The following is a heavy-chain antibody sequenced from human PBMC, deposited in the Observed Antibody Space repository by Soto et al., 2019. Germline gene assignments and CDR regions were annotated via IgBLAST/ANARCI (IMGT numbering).Heavy chain of an antibody. V-gene: IGHV3-33*08. J-gene: IGHJ5*02. CDR3: ARGLSWIAAAATGRWFDP. CDR2: IWYDGSNK. D-gene: IGHD6-13*01. Sequence: GGSLRLSCAASGFTFGTYAMSWVRQAPGKGLEWVAVIWYDGSNKYYADSVKGRFTISRDNSKNTLYLQMNSLRAEDTAVYYCARGLSWIAAAATGRWFDPWGQGTLVTVSS. CDR1: GFTFGTYA.